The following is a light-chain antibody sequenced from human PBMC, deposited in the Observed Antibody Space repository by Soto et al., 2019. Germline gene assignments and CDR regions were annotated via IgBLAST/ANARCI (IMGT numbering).Light chain of an antibody. CDR3: QQYNDWPPYT. V-gene: IGKV3-15*01. J-gene: IGKJ2*01. Sequence: ETVMPQSPATPSVTPGERVTLSCSASQSVGSHLAWYQQKPGQAPRLLMYATSVRATGVPARLSGSGCAGDFTLTISSLQSAEFAVYYCQQYNDWPPYTFGQGTKLEFK. CDR2: ATS. CDR1: QSVGSH.